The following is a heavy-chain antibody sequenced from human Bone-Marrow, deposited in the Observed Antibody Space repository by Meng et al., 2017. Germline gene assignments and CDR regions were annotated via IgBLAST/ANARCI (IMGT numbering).Heavy chain of an antibody. V-gene: IGHV3-48*03. CDR1: GFTFSSYE. J-gene: IGHJ6*02. D-gene: IGHD2-15*01. CDR3: ASSGSGTLFYGMGV. CDR2: ISSSGSTI. Sequence: GGSLRLSCAASGFTFSSYEMNWVRQAPGKGLEWVSYISSSGSTIYYADSVKGRFTISRDKAKNSLYLQMNSLRAEDTAVYYCASSGSGTLFYGMGVWGQGTTVTVSS.